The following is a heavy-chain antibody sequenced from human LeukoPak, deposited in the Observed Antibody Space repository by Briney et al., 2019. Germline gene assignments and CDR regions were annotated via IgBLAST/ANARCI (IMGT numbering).Heavy chain of an antibody. CDR1: GFTFSNYW. CDR3: AKDIGRLGELSLPTDY. CDR2: IKQDGSEK. V-gene: IGHV3-7*03. J-gene: IGHJ4*02. D-gene: IGHD3-16*02. Sequence: GGSLRLSCAASGFTFSNYWMSWVRQAPGEGLEWVANIKQDGSEKFYVDSVKGRFTISRDNAKNSLYLQMNSLRVEDTALYYCAKDIGRLGELSLPTDYWGQGTLVTVSS.